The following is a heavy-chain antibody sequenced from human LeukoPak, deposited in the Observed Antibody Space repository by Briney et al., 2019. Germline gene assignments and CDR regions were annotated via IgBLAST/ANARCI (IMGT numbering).Heavy chain of an antibody. J-gene: IGHJ4*02. V-gene: IGHV3-23*01. CDR3: AKHLWRDLLWFGEGYYFGC. CDR2: ISGSGGSS. D-gene: IGHD3-10*01. CDR1: GFTFSEYA. Sequence: PGGSLRLSCAASGFTFSEYAMSWVRQAPGKGLEWVSGISGSGGSSNYADSVKGRFTISRDNPKNTLNLQMSSLRAEDTAVYYCAKHLWRDLLWFGEGYYFGCWGQGTLVTVSS.